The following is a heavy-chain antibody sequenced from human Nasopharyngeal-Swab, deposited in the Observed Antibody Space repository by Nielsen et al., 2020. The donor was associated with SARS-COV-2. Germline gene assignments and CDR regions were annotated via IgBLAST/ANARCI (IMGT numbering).Heavy chain of an antibody. Sequence: ASVKVSCKASGYTFTSYGISWVRQAPGQGFEWMGWISAYNGNTNYAQKLQGRVTMTTDTSTSTAYMVLRSLRSDDTAVYYCARAFFLTRKVAAAGTLGDYWGQGTLVTVSS. J-gene: IGHJ4*02. CDR3: ARAFFLTRKVAAAGTLGDY. CDR1: GYTFTSYG. CDR2: ISAYNGNT. V-gene: IGHV1-18*01. D-gene: IGHD6-13*01.